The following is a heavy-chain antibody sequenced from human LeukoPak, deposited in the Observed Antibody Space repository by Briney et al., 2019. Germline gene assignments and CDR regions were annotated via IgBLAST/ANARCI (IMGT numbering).Heavy chain of an antibody. CDR2: ISGSGGST. J-gene: IGHJ4*02. Sequence: GGSLRLSCAASGFTFSSYGMSWVRQAPGKGLEWVSAISGSGGSTYYADSVKGRFTISRDNAKNSLYLQMNSLRAEDTALYYCARRGSSWYPDYWGQGTLVTVSS. D-gene: IGHD6-13*01. V-gene: IGHV3-23*01. CDR1: GFTFSSYG. CDR3: ARRGSSWYPDY.